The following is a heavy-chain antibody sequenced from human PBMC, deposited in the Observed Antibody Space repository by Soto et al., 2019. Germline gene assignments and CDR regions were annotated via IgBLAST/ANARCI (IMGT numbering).Heavy chain of an antibody. CDR3: ARGESSTSYYYYMDV. CDR1: GGSISSGGYY. Sequence: SETLSLTCTVSGGSISSGGYYWSWIRQHPGKGLEWIGYIYYSGSTYYNPSLKSRVTISVDTSKNQFSLKLSSVTAADTAVYYCARGESSTSYYYYMDVWGKGTTVTVSS. J-gene: IGHJ6*03. V-gene: IGHV4-31*03. D-gene: IGHD2-2*01. CDR2: IYYSGST.